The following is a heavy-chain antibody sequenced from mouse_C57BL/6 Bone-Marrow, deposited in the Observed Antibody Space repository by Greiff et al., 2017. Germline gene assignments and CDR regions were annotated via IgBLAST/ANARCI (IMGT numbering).Heavy chain of an antibody. CDR1: GYSFTDYN. D-gene: IGHD1-1*01. Sequence: VQLQQSGPELVKPGASVKISCKASGYSFTDYNMNWVQQSNGKSLEWIGVINPNYGTTSYNQKFKGKATLTVDQSSSTAYMQLNSLTSDDSAVYDCARRDYYGRYFDYWGQGTTLTVSS. CDR3: ARRDYYGRYFDY. V-gene: IGHV1-39*01. CDR2: INPNYGTT. J-gene: IGHJ2*01.